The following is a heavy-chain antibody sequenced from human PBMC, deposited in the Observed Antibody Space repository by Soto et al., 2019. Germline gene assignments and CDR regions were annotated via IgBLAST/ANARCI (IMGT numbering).Heavy chain of an antibody. CDR1: GYTFTGYY. CDR2: INPNSGGT. J-gene: IGHJ3*02. Sequence: ASVKVSCKASGYTFTGYYMHWVRQAPGQGLEWMGWINPNSGGTNYAQKFQGWVTMTRDTSISTAYMELSRLRSDDTAVYYCARGQFVGGRGAFDIWGQGTMVTVSS. V-gene: IGHV1-2*04. CDR3: ARGQFVGGRGAFDI. D-gene: IGHD6-6*01.